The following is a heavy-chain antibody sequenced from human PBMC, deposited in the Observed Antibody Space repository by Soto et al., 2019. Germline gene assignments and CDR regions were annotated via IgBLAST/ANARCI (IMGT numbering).Heavy chain of an antibody. CDR1: GFRLSNHF. CDR3: ARPRFRGMDV. CDR2: IKEDGRVK. Sequence: EMQLVESGGGLVQPGGSLRLSCVASGFRLSNHFMNWVRQAPGKGLEWVATIKEDGRVKYYVESVEGRFTISRDNAKNSLYLEVSNVRDGDTAVYYCARPRFRGMDVWGQGTTVTVSS. D-gene: IGHD3-10*01. V-gene: IGHV3-7*03. J-gene: IGHJ6*02.